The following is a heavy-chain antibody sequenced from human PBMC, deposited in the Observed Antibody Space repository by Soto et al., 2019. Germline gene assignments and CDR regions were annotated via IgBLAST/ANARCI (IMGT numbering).Heavy chain of an antibody. CDR3: ARDSRYCSSTSCHSLDY. J-gene: IGHJ4*02. V-gene: IGHV1-18*01. D-gene: IGHD2-2*01. CDR1: GYTFTSYG. CDR2: ISAYNGNT. Sequence: ASVKVSCKASGYTFTSYGISWVRQAPGQRLEWMGWISAYNGNTNYAQKLQGRVTMTTDTSTSTAYMELRSLRSDDTAVYYCARDSRYCSSTSCHSLDYWGQGTLVTGLL.